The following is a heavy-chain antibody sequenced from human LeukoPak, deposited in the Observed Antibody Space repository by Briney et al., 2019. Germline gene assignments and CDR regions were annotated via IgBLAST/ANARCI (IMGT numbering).Heavy chain of an antibody. J-gene: IGHJ4*02. V-gene: IGHV4-4*07. CDR3: AREEAAAAHFHY. CDR2: IYISGST. D-gene: IGHD6-13*01. Sequence: KPSETLSLTCTVSDDSITSYYWNWIRQSAGKGLEWIGCIYISGSTNYNPSLRSRVTMSVDTSKNQFSLKLTSVTAADTAVYYCAREEAAAAHFHYWGQGTLVTVSS. CDR1: DDSITSYY.